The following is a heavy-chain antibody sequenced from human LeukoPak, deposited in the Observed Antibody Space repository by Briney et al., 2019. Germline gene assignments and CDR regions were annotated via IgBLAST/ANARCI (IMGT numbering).Heavy chain of an antibody. CDR2: IYHSGST. V-gene: IGHV4-4*02. CDR3: ARVDSSSWYEVDAFDI. CDR1: GGSISSSNW. D-gene: IGHD6-13*01. Sequence: SETLSLTCAVSGGSISSSNWWSWVRQPPGKGLEWIGEIYHSGSTNYNPSLKSRVTISVDTSKNQFSLKLSSVTAADTAVYYCARVDSSSWYEVDAFDIWGQGTMVTVSS. J-gene: IGHJ3*02.